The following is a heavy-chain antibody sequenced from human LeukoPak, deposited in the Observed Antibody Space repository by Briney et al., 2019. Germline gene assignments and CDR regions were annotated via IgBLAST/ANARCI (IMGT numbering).Heavy chain of an antibody. J-gene: IGHJ4*02. V-gene: IGHV3-11*04. D-gene: IGHD5-24*01. Sequence: GGSLRLSCAASGFTFSDYYMNWIRQAPGKGLEWVAYISTGAKTIYYSDSVKGRFTISRDNAKNSLYLQMNSLRAEDTAVYYCARDGYNYTPDYWGQGTLVTVSS. CDR2: ISTGAKTI. CDR1: GFTFSDYY. CDR3: ARDGYNYTPDY.